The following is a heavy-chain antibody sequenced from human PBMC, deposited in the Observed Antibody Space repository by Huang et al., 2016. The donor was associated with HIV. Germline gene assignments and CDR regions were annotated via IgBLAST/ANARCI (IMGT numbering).Heavy chain of an antibody. V-gene: IGHV1-69*13. CDR2: IIPINATA. CDR3: ARRQGGALLY. D-gene: IGHD2-21*02. Sequence: QVQLVQSGAEVKRPGSSVKVSCKTSGGTFSSYAIVWVRQVPGQGLGWVGGIIPINATANYAQKFQDRVTITADESTDTAFLELSGLKSEDTAMYFCARRQGGALLYWGQGTLITVT. J-gene: IGHJ4*02. CDR1: GGTFSSYA.